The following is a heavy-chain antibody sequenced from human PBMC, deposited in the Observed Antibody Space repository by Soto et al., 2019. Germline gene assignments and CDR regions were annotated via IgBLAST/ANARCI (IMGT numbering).Heavy chain of an antibody. CDR1: CGPLSSSNG. Sequence: SEPLSLTCAVSCGPLSSSNGRSGVRQPPGKALEWLGEIFYSGSTKYNPSLNSRVTISADQSKNHLSLRLSSVTAADTAVYYCAREGSHSAYNFAIGIQLWSFDRWGQGLPVTVSS. D-gene: IGHD1-1*01. J-gene: IGHJ5*02. V-gene: IGHV4-4*02. CDR3: AREGSHSAYNFAIGIQLWSFDR. CDR2: IFYSGST.